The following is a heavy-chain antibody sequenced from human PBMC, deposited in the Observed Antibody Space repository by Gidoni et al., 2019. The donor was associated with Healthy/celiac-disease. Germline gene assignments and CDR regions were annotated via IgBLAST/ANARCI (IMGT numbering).Heavy chain of an antibody. V-gene: IGHV3-23*01. J-gene: IGHJ5*02. CDR3: AKEGYDILTGDDWFDP. D-gene: IGHD3-9*01. CDR1: GFPFSSYA. CDR2: ISGSGGST. Sequence: EVQLLESGGGLVQPGGSLSLSCAASGFPFSSYAMSWVRQAPGKGLEWVSAISGSGGSTYYADSVKGRFTISRDNSKNTLYLQMNSLRAEDTAVYYCAKEGYDILTGDDWFDPWGQGTLVTVSS.